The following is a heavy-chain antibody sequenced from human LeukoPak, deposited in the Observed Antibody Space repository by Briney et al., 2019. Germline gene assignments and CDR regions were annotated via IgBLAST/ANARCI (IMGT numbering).Heavy chain of an antibody. CDR1: GGSISSSSYY. CDR3: ASGSGYSYGSKENWFDP. D-gene: IGHD5-18*01. CDR2: IYYTGST. V-gene: IGHV4-39*07. J-gene: IGHJ5*02. Sequence: PSETLSLTCTVSGGSISSSSYYWGWIRQPPGRGLEWIGSIYYTGSTYFIPSLKSRVTISVDTSKNQFSLKLSSVTAADTAVYYCASGSGYSYGSKENWFDPWGQGTLVTVSS.